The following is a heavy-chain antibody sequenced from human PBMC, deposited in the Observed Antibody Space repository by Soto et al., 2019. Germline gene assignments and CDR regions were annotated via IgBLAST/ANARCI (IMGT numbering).Heavy chain of an antibody. Sequence: ASVKVSCKTSGGTFSNDIITWVRQAPGQGLEWLGWISPYDGYTNYAQILQGRVYMTTDTSTKTAYMELRSLRSDDTAVYYCAKANSGYGSFDPWGQG. D-gene: IGHD5-12*01. CDR1: GGTFSNDI. V-gene: IGHV1-18*01. CDR2: ISPYDGYT. J-gene: IGHJ5*02. CDR3: AKANSGYGSFDP.